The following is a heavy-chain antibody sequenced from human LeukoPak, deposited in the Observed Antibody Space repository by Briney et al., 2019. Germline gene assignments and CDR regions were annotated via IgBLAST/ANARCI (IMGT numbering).Heavy chain of an antibody. CDR1: GDSVSTAS. CDR3: AREEVYYGDFAIDAFDI. D-gene: IGHD4-17*01. J-gene: IGHJ3*02. CDR2: TYYNSKWYT. V-gene: IGHV6-1*01. Sequence: SQTLSLTCAISGDSVSTASRIRQSPSRGLEWLGRTYYNSKWYTDYAVSVSGRTTINPDTSRNQLSLQLSFVTPEDTAVYYCAREEVYYGDFAIDAFDIWGQGTMVTVSS.